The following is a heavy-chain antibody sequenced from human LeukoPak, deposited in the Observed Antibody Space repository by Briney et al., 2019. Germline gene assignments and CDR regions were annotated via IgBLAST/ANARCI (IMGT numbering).Heavy chain of an antibody. CDR3: ARVQWLVQVAYYYYYMDV. J-gene: IGHJ6*03. D-gene: IGHD6-19*01. V-gene: IGHV4-4*02. Sequence: MSSGTLSLTCAVSGGSISSSNWWSWVRQPPGKGLEWIGEIYHSGSTNYNPSLKSRVTISVDTSKNQFSLKLSSVTAADTAVYYCARVQWLVQVAYYYYYMDVWGKGTTVTVSS. CDR1: GGSISSSNW. CDR2: IYHSGST.